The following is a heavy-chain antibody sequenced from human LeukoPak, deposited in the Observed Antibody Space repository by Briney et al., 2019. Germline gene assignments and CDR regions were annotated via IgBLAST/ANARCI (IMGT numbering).Heavy chain of an antibody. CDR1: GYTFTGYY. V-gene: IGHV1-2*02. CDR2: VNPNSGDT. CDR3: ARVGSGSYYPSFDY. Sequence: ASVKVSCKASGYTFTGYYLHWVRQAPGQGLEWMGCVNPNSGDTNYAQKFQGSVTMTRDTSISTVYMELSRLRSDDTAVYYCARVGSGSYYPSFDYWGQGTLVTVSS. J-gene: IGHJ4*02. D-gene: IGHD3-10*01.